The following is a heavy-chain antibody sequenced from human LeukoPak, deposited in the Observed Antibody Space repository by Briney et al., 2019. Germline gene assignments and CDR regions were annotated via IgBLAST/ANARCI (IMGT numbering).Heavy chain of an antibody. CDR3: ASGYCSGGSCYYFDY. CDR1: GGTFSSYA. J-gene: IGHJ4*02. Sequence: ASVKVSCKASGGTFSSYAISWVRQAPGQGLEWMGRIIPILGIANYAQKFQGRVTITADKSTSTAYMELSSQRSEDTAVYYCASGYCSGGSCYYFDYWGQGTLVTVSS. CDR2: IIPILGIA. V-gene: IGHV1-69*04. D-gene: IGHD2-15*01.